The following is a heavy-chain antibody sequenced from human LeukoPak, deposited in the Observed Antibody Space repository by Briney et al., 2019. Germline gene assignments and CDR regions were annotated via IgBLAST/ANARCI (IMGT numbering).Heavy chain of an antibody. CDR1: GYTFTSYA. CDR3: ARESSLSDAFDI. J-gene: IGHJ3*02. D-gene: IGHD3-16*02. V-gene: IGHV1-46*01. Sequence: ASVKVSCKASGYTFTSYAMNWVRQAPGQGLEWMGIINPSGGSTSYAQKFQGRVTMTRDTSTSTVYMELSSLRSEDTAVYYCARESSLSDAFDIWGQGTMVTVSS. CDR2: INPSGGST.